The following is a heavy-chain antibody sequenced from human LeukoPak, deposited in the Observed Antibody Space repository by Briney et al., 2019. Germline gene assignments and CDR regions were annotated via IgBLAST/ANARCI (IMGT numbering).Heavy chain of an antibody. J-gene: IGHJ4*02. Sequence: RASETLSLTCAVSGDSISSSNWWTWVRQPPGKGLEWIGEINHSGSTNYNPSLKSRVTISVDTSKNQFSLKLSSVTAADTAVYYCARRRCSGGSCYEGFDYWGQGTLVTVSS. V-gene: IGHV4-4*02. CDR3: ARRRCSGGSCYEGFDY. CDR2: INHSGST. CDR1: GDSISSSNW. D-gene: IGHD2-15*01.